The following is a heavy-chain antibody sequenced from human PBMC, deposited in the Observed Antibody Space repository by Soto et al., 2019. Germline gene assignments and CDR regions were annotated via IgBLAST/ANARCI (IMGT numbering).Heavy chain of an antibody. V-gene: IGHV1-69*02. J-gene: IGHJ4*02. CDR2: INPILSVS. Sequence: QVQLVQSGADVQRPGSSVGVSCRASGDTFDFYAINSVRQAPGQGLQWMGRINPILSVSNYAPRFQGRVTMTADKSTSTAYMELSSLRSEDTAMYYCATSYGSGYRAFDSWGQGALVTVSS. CDR1: GDTFDFYA. D-gene: IGHD3-10*01. CDR3: ATSYGSGYRAFDS.